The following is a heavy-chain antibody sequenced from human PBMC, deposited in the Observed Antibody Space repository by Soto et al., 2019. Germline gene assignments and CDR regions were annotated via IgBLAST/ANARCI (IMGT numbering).Heavy chain of an antibody. V-gene: IGHV4-59*08. J-gene: IGHJ3*02. CDR3: ARRYSSAFDI. CDR2: IYSSGST. D-gene: IGHD6-13*01. CDR1: GGSISNSY. Sequence: PSETLSLTCTVSGGSISNSYWSWIRQSPGKGLEWIGYIYSSGSTNYNPSLKSRVTISVDTSKNQFSLKLSSVTAADTAVYYCARRYSSAFDIWGQGTMVTVS.